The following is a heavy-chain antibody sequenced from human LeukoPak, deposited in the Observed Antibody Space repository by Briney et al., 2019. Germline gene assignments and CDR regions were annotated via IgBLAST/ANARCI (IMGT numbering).Heavy chain of an antibody. CDR1: GGSISSGDYY. CDR3: ARSLYGDNGYFQH. D-gene: IGHD4-17*01. J-gene: IGHJ1*01. CDR2: IYYSGST. V-gene: IGHV4-30-4*01. Sequence: SETLSLTCTVSGGSISSGDYYWSWIRQPPGKGLEWIGYIYYSGSTYYNPSLKSRVTISVDTSKNQFSLKLSSVTAADTAVYYCARSLYGDNGYFQHWGQGTLVTVSS.